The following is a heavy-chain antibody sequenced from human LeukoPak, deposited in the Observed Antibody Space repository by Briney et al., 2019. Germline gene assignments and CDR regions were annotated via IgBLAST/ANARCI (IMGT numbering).Heavy chain of an antibody. D-gene: IGHD5-24*01. Sequence: GGSLRLSCAASGFTFSLYWMTWVRQSPGKGLEWVADINPDGSQKYSVDSVKGRFTISRDNAKNSLFLQMNSLRAEDTAIYYCAKDDAYLQYDDWGQGTLVTVSS. V-gene: IGHV3-7*01. CDR3: AKDDAYLQYDD. CDR2: INPDGSQK. J-gene: IGHJ4*02. CDR1: GFTFSLYW.